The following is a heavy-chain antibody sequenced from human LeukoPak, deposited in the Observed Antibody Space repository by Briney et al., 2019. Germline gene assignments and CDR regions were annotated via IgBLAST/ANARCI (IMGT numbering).Heavy chain of an antibody. Sequence: SGPTLVNPTQTLTLTCSFSGFSLTTSGMRVRWIRQPPGKALEWLARIDWDDDKFYSTSLKTRLTISKDTSKHQVVLTMTHMDPVDTATYYCARIGYSSPSDYWGQGTLVTVSS. V-gene: IGHV2-70*04. J-gene: IGHJ4*02. D-gene: IGHD6-6*01. CDR1: GFSLTTSGMR. CDR3: ARIGYSSPSDY. CDR2: IDWDDDK.